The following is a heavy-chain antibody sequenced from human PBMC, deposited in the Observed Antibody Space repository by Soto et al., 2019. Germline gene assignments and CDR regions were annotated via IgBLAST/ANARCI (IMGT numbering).Heavy chain of an antibody. D-gene: IGHD3-16*02. V-gene: IGHV5-51*01. Sequence: GESLKISCQGSGYNFPIYWIAWVRQMPGEGLEWMGIIYPGDSDSRYSPSFQGQVTISADKSISTAYLQWSSLKASDTALYYCARANVITFGGIIDPSFFDYWGQGTLVTRLL. CDR3: ARANVITFGGIIDPSFFDY. J-gene: IGHJ4*02. CDR2: IYPGDSDS. CDR1: GYNFPIYW.